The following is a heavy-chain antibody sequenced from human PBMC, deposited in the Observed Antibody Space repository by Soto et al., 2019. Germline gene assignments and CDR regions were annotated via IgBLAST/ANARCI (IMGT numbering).Heavy chain of an antibody. CDR1: GVSVNSGSFY. CDR3: ARGATVTHSDY. D-gene: IGHD4-17*01. J-gene: IGHJ4*02. CDR2: VSYSGTI. Sequence: QVLLQESGPGLVKPPETLSLTCTVSGVSVNSGSFYWTWIRQPPGKGLEWIGFVSYSGTIKYNASLKSRVTISVDTSRSQISLKVSSVTAADTAVYYCARGATVTHSDYWGQGTLVTVSS. V-gene: IGHV4-61*01.